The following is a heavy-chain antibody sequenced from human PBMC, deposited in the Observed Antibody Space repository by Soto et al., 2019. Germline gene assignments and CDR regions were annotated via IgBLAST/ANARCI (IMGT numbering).Heavy chain of an antibody. J-gene: IGHJ6*02. CDR1: GYTFTSYG. D-gene: IGHD3-10*01. CDR3: ARGELLWFGELWGMDV. CDR2: ISAYNGNT. Sequence: GASVKVSCKASGYTFTSYGISWVRQAPGQGLEWMGWISAYNGNTNYAQKLQGRVTMTTDTSTSTAYMELRSLRSDDTAVYYCARGELLWFGELWGMDVWGQGTTVTVSS. V-gene: IGHV1-18*01.